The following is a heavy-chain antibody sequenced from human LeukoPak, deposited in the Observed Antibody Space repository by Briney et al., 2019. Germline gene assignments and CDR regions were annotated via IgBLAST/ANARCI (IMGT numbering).Heavy chain of an antibody. V-gene: IGHV3-48*04. J-gene: IGHJ4*02. CDR1: GFTFSSYS. CDR3: AGNRILTGYYLFDY. D-gene: IGHD3-9*01. CDR2: ISSSGSTI. Sequence: PGGSLRLSCAASGFTFSSYSMNGVRQAPGKGLEWVSYISSSGSTIYYADSVKGRFTISRDNAKNSLYLQMNSLRAEDTAVYYCAGNRILTGYYLFDYWGQGTLVTVSS.